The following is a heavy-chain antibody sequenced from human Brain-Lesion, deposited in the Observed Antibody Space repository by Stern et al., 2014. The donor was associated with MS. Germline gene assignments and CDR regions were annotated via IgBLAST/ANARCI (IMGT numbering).Heavy chain of an antibody. Sequence: QLVESGGDLVQPGRSLRLSCAAFGFTFDDYSMHWVRQAPGKGLEWVAGISWNRCTIGYADSVKGRFTTSRDNAYSSLYLQMNSLRPEDTALYYCARDITGSSAYFAYWGQGTLVTVSS. D-gene: IGHD1-14*01. J-gene: IGHJ4*02. CDR1: GFTFDDYS. CDR3: ARDITGSSAYFAY. V-gene: IGHV3-9*01. CDR2: ISWNRCTI.